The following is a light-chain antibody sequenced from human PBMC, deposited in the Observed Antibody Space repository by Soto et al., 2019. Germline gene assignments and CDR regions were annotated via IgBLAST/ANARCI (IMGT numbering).Light chain of an antibody. V-gene: IGKV3D-20*01. CDR3: QQYGTSPYT. CDR2: EAS. J-gene: IGKJ2*01. Sequence: EIVLTQSPATLSLSPGERATLSCGASQSVSNSYLAWYQQKPGLAPMLIINEASIRATGIPDRFSGSGSGTDFTLPISRLEPEDFAVYYCQQYGTSPYTFGQGTKLEIK. CDR1: QSVSNSY.